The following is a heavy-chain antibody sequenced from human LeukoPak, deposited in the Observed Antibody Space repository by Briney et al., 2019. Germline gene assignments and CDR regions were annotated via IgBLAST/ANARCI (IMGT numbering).Heavy chain of an antibody. CDR3: AKLVVVTASPTP. Sequence: GGSLRLSCVASGFTFSSYSMNWVRQAPGKGLEWVSYISSGSSTIYYAGSVKGRFIISRDNAKNSLYLQMNSLRAEDTAVYYCAKLVVVTASPTPWGQGTLVTVSS. CDR2: ISSGSSTI. CDR1: GFTFSSYS. V-gene: IGHV3-48*01. J-gene: IGHJ5*02. D-gene: IGHD2-21*02.